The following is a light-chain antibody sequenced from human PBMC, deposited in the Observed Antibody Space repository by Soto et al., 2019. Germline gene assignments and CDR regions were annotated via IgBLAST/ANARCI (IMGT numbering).Light chain of an antibody. CDR1: QSLSTA. V-gene: IGKV1-5*03. J-gene: IGKJ1*01. Sequence: DIQMTQSPSTLSASVGDRVTITCRASQSLSTALAWYQQKPGKAPRLLIYMASNLENGVPSRFSGSGSGTEFTLTISSLQPDDFATYPRTFGQGTKVEIK. CDR3: T. CDR2: MAS.